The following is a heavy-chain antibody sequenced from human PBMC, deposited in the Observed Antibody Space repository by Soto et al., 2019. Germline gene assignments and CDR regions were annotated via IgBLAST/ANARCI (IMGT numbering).Heavy chain of an antibody. CDR3: ARHTGSSSYYYYGIDV. CDR2: IYPGDSDT. CDR1: GYSFTSYW. J-gene: IGHJ6*02. Sequence: GESLKISCKGSGYSFTSYWIGWVRQMPGKGLKWMGIIYPGDSDTRYSPSFQGQVTISADKSISTAYLQWSSLKASDTAMYYCARHTGSSSYYYYGIDVWGQGTTVTVSS. V-gene: IGHV5-51*01.